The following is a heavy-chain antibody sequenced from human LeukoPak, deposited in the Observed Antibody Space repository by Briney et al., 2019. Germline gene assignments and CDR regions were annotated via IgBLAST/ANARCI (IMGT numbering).Heavy chain of an antibody. CDR1: GYSISSGYY. Sequence: SQTLSLTCTVSGYSISSGYYWGWIRQPPGKGLEWIGSIYHSGSTYYNPSLKTRVTISVDTSKTQFSLKLGSVTAADTAVYYCARAGIAVAVLDYWGQGTLVTVSS. V-gene: IGHV4-38-2*02. J-gene: IGHJ4*02. CDR3: ARAGIAVAVLDY. D-gene: IGHD6-19*01. CDR2: IYHSGST.